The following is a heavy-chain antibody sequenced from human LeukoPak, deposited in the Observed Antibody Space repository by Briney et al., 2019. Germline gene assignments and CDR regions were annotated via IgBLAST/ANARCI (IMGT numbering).Heavy chain of an antibody. J-gene: IGHJ4*02. CDR1: GGSFSGYY. V-gene: IGHV4-34*01. CDR2: INHSGST. Sequence: SETLSLTCAVYGGSFSGYYWSWIRQPPGKGLEWIGEINHSGSTNYNPSLKSRVTISVDPSKNQFSLKLSSVTAADTAVYYCARGGYYDSSGYYGFYFDYWGQGTLVTVSS. D-gene: IGHD3-22*01. CDR3: ARGGYYDSSGYYGFYFDY.